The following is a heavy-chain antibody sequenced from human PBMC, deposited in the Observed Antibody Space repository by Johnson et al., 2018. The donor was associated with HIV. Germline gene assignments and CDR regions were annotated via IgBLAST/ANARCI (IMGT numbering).Heavy chain of an antibody. CDR2: ISYDGSNK. J-gene: IGHJ3*02. V-gene: IGHV3-30*03. CDR3: TGGWYNLSAFDI. Sequence: QVQLVESGGGLEQPGRSLRLSCAASGFTFDNYGMSWVRQVPGKGLEWVAVISYDGSNKYYVDSVKGRFTVSRENAKNSLFLQMNSLRAEDTTIYYCTGGWYNLSAFDIWGQGTMVTVSS. CDR1: GFTFDNYG. D-gene: IGHD6-19*01.